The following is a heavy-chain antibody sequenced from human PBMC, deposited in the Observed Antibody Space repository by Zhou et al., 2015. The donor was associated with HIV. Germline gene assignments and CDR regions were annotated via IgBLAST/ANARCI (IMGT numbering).Heavy chain of an antibody. Sequence: LVESGGGVVQPGKSLRLSCTASGFMFSTYGMHWVRQAPGKGLQWVAITWYDDNKKWYAGSVKGRFTISRDNSKNTLYLQMNNLKEDDTGRYYCVRGTVGSHPGMDVWGQGTSVVVS. CDR3: VRGTVGSHPGMDV. CDR2: TWYDDNKK. J-gene: IGHJ6*02. CDR1: GFMFSTYG. V-gene: IGHV3-33*04. D-gene: IGHD1-26*01.